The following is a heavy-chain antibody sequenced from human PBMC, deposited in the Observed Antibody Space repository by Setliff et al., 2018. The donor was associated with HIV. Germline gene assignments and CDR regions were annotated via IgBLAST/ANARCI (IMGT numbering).Heavy chain of an antibody. CDR1: GFTFSTYW. V-gene: IGHV3-74*03. CDR3: ASPYGDYGY. J-gene: IGHJ4*01. D-gene: IGHD3-10*01. Sequence: PGGSLRLSCAASGFTFSTYWMHWVRQAPGKGLVWVSHINNDGRKTTYADSVQGRFTVSRDNANNLLFLQMNNLRDEDTAVYYCASPYGDYGYWGHGTQVTVSS. CDR2: INNDGRKT.